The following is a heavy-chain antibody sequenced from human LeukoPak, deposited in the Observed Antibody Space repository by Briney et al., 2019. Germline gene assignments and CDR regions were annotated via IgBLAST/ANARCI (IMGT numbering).Heavy chain of an antibody. CDR1: GGTFSSYA. CDR3: SIGRGSYYFDY. D-gene: IGHD5-12*01. V-gene: IGHV1-69*05. Sequence: GASVKVSCKASGGTFSSYAISWVRQAPGQGLEWMGGIIPIFGTANYAQKFQGRVTITTDESTSTAYMELSSLRSEDTAVYYCSIGRGSYYFDYWGQGTPVTVSS. J-gene: IGHJ4*02. CDR2: IIPIFGTA.